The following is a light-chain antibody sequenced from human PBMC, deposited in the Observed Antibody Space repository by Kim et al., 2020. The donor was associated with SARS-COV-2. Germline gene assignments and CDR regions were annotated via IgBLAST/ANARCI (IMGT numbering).Light chain of an antibody. CDR2: QDS. V-gene: IGLV3-1*01. CDR3: QAWDSSTVV. J-gene: IGLJ2*01. Sequence: SGSQGKTASIPCSGDKLGDKYACWYQQKPGQSPGLVIYQDSKRPSGIPERFSGSNSGNTATLTISGTQAMDEADYYCQAWDSSTVVFGGGTQLTVL. CDR1: KLGDKY.